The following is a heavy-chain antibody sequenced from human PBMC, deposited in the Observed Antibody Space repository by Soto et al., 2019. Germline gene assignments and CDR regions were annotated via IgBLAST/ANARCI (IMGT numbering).Heavy chain of an antibody. CDR1: GFTFSSYS. V-gene: IGHV3-48*01. CDR2: ISSSSSTI. CDR3: VKDSRDKSPARDPFDP. J-gene: IGHJ5*02. Sequence: GSLRLSCAASGFTFSSYSMNWVRQAPGKGLEWVSYISSSSSTIYYADSVKGRFTISRDNSKSTLFLQMNSLRVEDTAVYYCVKDSRDKSPARDPFDPWGQGTLVTVSS.